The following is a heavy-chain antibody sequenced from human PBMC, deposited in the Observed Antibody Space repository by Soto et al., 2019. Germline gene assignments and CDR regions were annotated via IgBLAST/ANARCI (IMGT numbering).Heavy chain of an antibody. CDR3: AKGRGGSGSLTPRVDF. D-gene: IGHD3-10*01. Sequence: EVQLLESGGGLVQSGGSLRLSCAASGFTFNNYAMTWVRQAPGKGLEWVSAISGGGDTTSYADSVKGRFTVSRDGSKNPLYLQMSSLRAEDTALYYCAKGRGGSGSLTPRVDFWGQGTLVTVSS. CDR1: GFTFNNYA. J-gene: IGHJ4*02. CDR2: ISGGGDTT. V-gene: IGHV3-23*01.